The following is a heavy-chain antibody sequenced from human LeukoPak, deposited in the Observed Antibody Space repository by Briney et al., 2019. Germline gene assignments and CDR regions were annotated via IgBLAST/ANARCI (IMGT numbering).Heavy chain of an antibody. CDR1: GGSISSYY. Sequence: PSETLSLTCTVSGGSISSYYWSWIRQPPGKGLEWIGYIYYSGSTNYNPSLKSRVTISVDTSKNQFSLKLSPVTAADTAVYYCARAGSVIDYYYGTDVWGQGTTVTVSS. J-gene: IGHJ6*02. CDR2: IYYSGST. V-gene: IGHV4-59*12. CDR3: ARAGSVIDYYYGTDV. D-gene: IGHD4-4*01.